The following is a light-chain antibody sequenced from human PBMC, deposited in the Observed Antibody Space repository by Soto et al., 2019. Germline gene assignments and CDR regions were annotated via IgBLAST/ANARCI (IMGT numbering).Light chain of an antibody. CDR3: CSYAGSYTWV. CDR1: SSDVGGYNY. Sequence: QSALTQPRSVSGSPGQSVTISCTGTSSDVGGYNYVSWYQQHPGKAPKLMIYDVSKRPSGVPDRFSGSKSGNTASLTISGLQAEDEAAYYCCSYAGSYTWVFGNGTKLTVL. CDR2: DVS. V-gene: IGLV2-11*01. J-gene: IGLJ1*01.